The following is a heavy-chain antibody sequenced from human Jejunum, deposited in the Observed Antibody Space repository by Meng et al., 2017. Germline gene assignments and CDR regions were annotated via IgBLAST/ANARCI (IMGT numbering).Heavy chain of an antibody. V-gene: IGHV4-61*08. J-gene: IGHJ4*02. Sequence: VQLQESGPGLVRPSETLSLICTVSGGSVSRAGYQWGWIRQPPGKGLEWIGYASTNYNPSLKSRVTISLDTSRNQFSLSLSSVTAADTAVYYCARGHMGSLDYWGQGILVTVSS. CDR2: AST. CDR3: ARGHMGSLDY. CDR1: GGSVSRAGYQ. D-gene: IGHD1-26*01.